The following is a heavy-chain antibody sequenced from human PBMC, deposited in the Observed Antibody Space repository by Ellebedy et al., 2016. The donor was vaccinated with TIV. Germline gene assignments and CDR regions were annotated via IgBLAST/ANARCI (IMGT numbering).Heavy chain of an antibody. CDR2: IYYSGST. V-gene: IGHV4-39*02. D-gene: IGHD1-26*01. CDR1: GGSISSSSYY. J-gene: IGHJ4*02. CDR3: ARDEAEVGATFFGY. Sequence: MPSETLSLTCTVSGGSISSSSYYWGWIRQPPGKGLEWIGRIYYSGSTYYNPSLKSRVTISVDTSKNQFSLKLSSVTAADTAVYYCARDEAEVGATFFGYWGQGTLVTVSS.